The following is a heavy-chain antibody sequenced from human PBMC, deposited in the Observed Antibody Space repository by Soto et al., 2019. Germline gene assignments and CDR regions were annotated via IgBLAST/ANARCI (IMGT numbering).Heavy chain of an antibody. CDR3: ARTWIGSPFDF. Sequence: SETLSLTCTVSGASVGRDDYYWSWIRRQPGKGLEWIGYIYYSGNTNYNPSLKSRLTISVDTSKNQFSLQLRSVTAADTAVYYCARTWIGSPFDFWGQGSLVTVSS. CDR2: IYYSGNT. D-gene: IGHD5-12*01. J-gene: IGHJ4*02. V-gene: IGHV4-31*03. CDR1: GASVGRDDYY.